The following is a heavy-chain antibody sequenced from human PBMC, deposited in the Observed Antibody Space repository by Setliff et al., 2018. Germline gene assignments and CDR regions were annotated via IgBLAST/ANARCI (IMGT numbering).Heavy chain of an antibody. CDR1: GYSLNSPFT. CDR2: IFDNGST. Sequence: LSLTCAVSGYSLNSPFTWGWIRQPPGKGLEWIGTIFDNGSTFYNPSLNSRVTMSIDTSKKEFSLRLSSVTAADTAAYYCASQRLARYFESWGQGILVTVSS. CDR3: ASQRLARYFES. J-gene: IGHJ4*02. D-gene: IGHD2-21*01. V-gene: IGHV4-38-2*01.